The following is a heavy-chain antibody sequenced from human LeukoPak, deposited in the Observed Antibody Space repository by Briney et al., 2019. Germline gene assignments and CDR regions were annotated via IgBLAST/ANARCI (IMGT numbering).Heavy chain of an antibody. V-gene: IGHV1-18*01. CDR3: ARWGGTYQTYFDY. CDR1: GYTFTSYD. D-gene: IGHD2-2*01. J-gene: IGHJ4*02. Sequence: GASVKVSCETSGYTFTSYDISWVRQAPGQGLEWMGCISGYTGNTNYAQNLQDRVTMTTDTSTSTAYVELRSLRSDDTAVYYCARWGGTYQTYFDYWGQGTLVTVSS. CDR2: ISGYTGNT.